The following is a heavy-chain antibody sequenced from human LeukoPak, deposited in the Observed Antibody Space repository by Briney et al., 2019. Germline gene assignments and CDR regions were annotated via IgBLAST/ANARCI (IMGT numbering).Heavy chain of an antibody. D-gene: IGHD2-8*01. CDR1: GFTFSSYA. CDR2: ISGSGGST. Sequence: GGSLRLSCAASGFTFSSYAMSWVRQAPGKGLEWVSAISGSGGSTYYADSVKGRFTISRDNPKNTLYLQMNSLRAEDTAVYYCAKALGRYCSNGVCYNDYWGQGTLVTVSS. CDR3: AKALGRYCSNGVCYNDY. J-gene: IGHJ4*02. V-gene: IGHV3-23*01.